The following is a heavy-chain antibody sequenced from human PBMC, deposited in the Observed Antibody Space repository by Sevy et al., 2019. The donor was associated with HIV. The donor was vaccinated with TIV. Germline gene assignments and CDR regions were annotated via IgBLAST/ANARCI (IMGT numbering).Heavy chain of an antibody. J-gene: IGHJ4*02. CDR3: ARDLSPISSWYLGYFDY. V-gene: IGHV1-3*01. Sequence: ASVKVSCKASGYTFTSYAMHWVRQAPGQRLEWMGWINAGNGNTKYSQKFQGRVTITRETSARTAYMELSSLRSEDTAVYYCARDLSPISSWYLGYFDYWGQGTLVTVSS. D-gene: IGHD6-13*01. CDR2: INAGNGNT. CDR1: GYTFTSYA.